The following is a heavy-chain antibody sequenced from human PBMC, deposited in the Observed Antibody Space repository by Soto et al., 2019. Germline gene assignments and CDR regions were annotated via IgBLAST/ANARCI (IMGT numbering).Heavy chain of an antibody. Sequence: QVQLQESGPGLVKPSETLSLTCTVSGGSVSSGSYYWSWIRQPPGKGLEWIGYIYYSGSTNYNPSLKSRVTISVDTSKNQFSLKLSSVTAADTAVYYCARYNPYYDSSGYYHDAFDIWGQGTMVTVSS. CDR2: IYYSGST. CDR1: GGSVSSGSYY. CDR3: ARYNPYYDSSGYYHDAFDI. V-gene: IGHV4-61*01. D-gene: IGHD3-22*01. J-gene: IGHJ3*02.